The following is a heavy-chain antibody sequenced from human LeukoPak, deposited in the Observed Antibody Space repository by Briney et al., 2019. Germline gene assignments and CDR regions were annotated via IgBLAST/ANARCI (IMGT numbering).Heavy chain of an antibody. CDR3: ARVRSGYSHENYFDY. V-gene: IGHV3-48*03. Sequence: PGGSLRLSXAASGFTFSNYEMNWVRQAPGKGLEWLSYISGSGSTIYYADSVKGRFTISRDNAKDSLYLQMNSLRAEDTAVYYCARVRSGYSHENYFDYWGQGTLVTVSS. J-gene: IGHJ4*02. CDR2: ISGSGSTI. D-gene: IGHD5-18*01. CDR1: GFTFSNYE.